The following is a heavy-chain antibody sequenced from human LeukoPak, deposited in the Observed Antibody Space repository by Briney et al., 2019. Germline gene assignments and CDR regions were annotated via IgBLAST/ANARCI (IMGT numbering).Heavy chain of an antibody. CDR2: ITYDGSNK. CDR3: ARSDGVRVVPAAIHPFFVPTFDY. J-gene: IGHJ4*02. D-gene: IGHD2-2*02. V-gene: IGHV3-30*01. CDR1: GFTFSSYA. Sequence: GGSLRLSCAASGFTFSSYAMHWVRQAPGKGLEWVAVITYDGSNKYYADSVKGRFTISRDNSKNTLYLQMNSLRADDTAVYYCARSDGVRVVPAAIHPFFVPTFDYWGEGALVTVSS.